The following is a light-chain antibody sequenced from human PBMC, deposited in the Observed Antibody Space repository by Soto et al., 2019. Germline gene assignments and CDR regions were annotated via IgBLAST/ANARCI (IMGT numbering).Light chain of an antibody. CDR3: QQYHGFPIT. Sequence: DIQMTQSPSTLSASVGDRVTITCRASQSIISWLAWHQQRPGKAPNLLIYKASSLESGVPSRFSGSGSGTEFTLTISSLQPDDSATYYCQQYHGFPITFGQGTRLEIK. V-gene: IGKV1-5*03. CDR1: QSIISW. J-gene: IGKJ5*01. CDR2: KAS.